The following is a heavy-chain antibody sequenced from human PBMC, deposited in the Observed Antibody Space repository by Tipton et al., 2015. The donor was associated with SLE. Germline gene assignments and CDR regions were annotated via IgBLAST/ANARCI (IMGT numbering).Heavy chain of an antibody. CDR2: IYYSGST. V-gene: IGHV4-39*07. Sequence: TLSLTCTVSGGSISSSSYYWGWIRQPPGKGLEWIGSIYYSGSTYYNPSLKSRATISVDTSKNQFSLKLSPVTAADTAVYYCAGMSYPREGYFDYWGQGTLVTVSS. CDR3: AGMSYPREGYFDY. D-gene: IGHD1-26*01. J-gene: IGHJ4*02. CDR1: GGSISSSSYY.